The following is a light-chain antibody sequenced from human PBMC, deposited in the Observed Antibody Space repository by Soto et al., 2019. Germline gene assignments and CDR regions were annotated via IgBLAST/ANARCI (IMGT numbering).Light chain of an antibody. CDR3: QQYESYSPLT. Sequence: DIQMTQSPSILSASVGDRVTITCRASQSIRSWLAWYQQKPGKAPKLLVYDAYSLEGGVPSRFSGRRSGTEFTLTIAGLQPEDFATYYCQQYESYSPLTFGGGTKVEIK. CDR2: DAY. J-gene: IGKJ4*01. CDR1: QSIRSW. V-gene: IGKV1-5*01.